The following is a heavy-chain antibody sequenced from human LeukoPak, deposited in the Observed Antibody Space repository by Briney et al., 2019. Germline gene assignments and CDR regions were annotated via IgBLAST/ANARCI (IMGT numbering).Heavy chain of an antibody. CDR1: GGSISSYY. J-gene: IGHJ3*02. Sequence: SETLSLTCTVSGGSISSYYWSWIRQPPGKGLEWIEYIYYSGSTNYNPSLKSRVTISVDTSKNQFSLKLSSVTAADTAVYYCARLYSSSWFDAFDIWGQGTMVTVSS. V-gene: IGHV4-59*01. CDR3: ARLYSSSWFDAFDI. D-gene: IGHD6-13*01. CDR2: IYYSGST.